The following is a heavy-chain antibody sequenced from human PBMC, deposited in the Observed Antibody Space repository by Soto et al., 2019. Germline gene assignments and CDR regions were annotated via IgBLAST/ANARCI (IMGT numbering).Heavy chain of an antibody. CDR2: ISFNGGTI. CDR3: AIERAMPKVTTAVAFDV. D-gene: IGHD4-4*01. V-gene: IGHV3-11*01. J-gene: IGHJ3*01. Sequence: QGKGEEWVSYISFNGGTIYYADSVKGRFTISRDNVKNSLYLQMNSLRVEDTAVYYCAIERAMPKVTTAVAFDVSGEPIMLSVSS.